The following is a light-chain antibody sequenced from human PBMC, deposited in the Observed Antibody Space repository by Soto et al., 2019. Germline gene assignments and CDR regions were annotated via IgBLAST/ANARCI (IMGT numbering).Light chain of an antibody. J-gene: IGKJ1*01. V-gene: IGKV1-5*03. CDR1: RSLSGW. Sequence: DIQLTHSPCTLSASILDSVTSTCRASRSLSGWLAWHQQTPGKDPQLLIYKASTFKSGVPSRFSGSGSATEFTLTISSLPPDHFATYYCQHYNSYPTFGQGTTVDI. CDR3: QHYNSYPT. CDR2: KAS.